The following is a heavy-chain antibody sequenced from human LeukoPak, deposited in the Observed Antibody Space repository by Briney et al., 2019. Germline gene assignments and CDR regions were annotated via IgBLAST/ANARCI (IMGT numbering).Heavy chain of an antibody. Sequence: SETLSLTSTVSSGSISSYYWSWLRQPPGKGLEWIGYIYYRGSTNYNPSLKSRVIISVDTSKKQFSLKLSSVTAADTAVYYCAREGDVDRAAFDIWGQGTMVTVSS. V-gene: IGHV4-59*12. D-gene: IGHD5-12*01. J-gene: IGHJ3*02. CDR2: IYYRGST. CDR1: SGSISSYY. CDR3: AREGDVDRAAFDI.